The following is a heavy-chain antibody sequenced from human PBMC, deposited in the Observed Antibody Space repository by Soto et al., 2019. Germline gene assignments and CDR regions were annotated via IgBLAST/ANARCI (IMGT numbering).Heavy chain of an antibody. Sequence: SETLSLTCAVYGGSFSGYYWSWIRQPPGKGLEWIGEINHSGSTNYNPSLKSRVTISVDTSKNQFSLKLSSVTAADTAVYYCARGEILVRGVIGAYYLDYWGQGTLVTVSS. V-gene: IGHV4-34*01. CDR2: INHSGST. D-gene: IGHD3-10*01. J-gene: IGHJ4*02. CDR1: GGSFSGYY. CDR3: ARGEILVRGVIGAYYLDY.